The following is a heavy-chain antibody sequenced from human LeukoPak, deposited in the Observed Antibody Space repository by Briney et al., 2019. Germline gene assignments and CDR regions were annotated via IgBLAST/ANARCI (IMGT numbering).Heavy chain of an antibody. CDR1: GGSFSGYY. V-gene: IGHV4-34*01. CDR2: INHSGST. CDR3: ARGRGWLQSDLDY. D-gene: IGHD5-24*01. Sequence: SETLSLTCAVYGGSFSGYYWSWIRQPPGEGLEWIGEINHSGSTNYNPSLKSRVTISVDTSKNQFSLKLSSVTAADTAVYYCARGRGWLQSDLDYWGQGTLVTVSS. J-gene: IGHJ4*02.